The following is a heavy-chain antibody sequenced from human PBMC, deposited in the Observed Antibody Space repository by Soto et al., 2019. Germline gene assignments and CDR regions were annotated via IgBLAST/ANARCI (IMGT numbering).Heavy chain of an antibody. J-gene: IGHJ4*02. CDR1: GFTFSSYS. CDR2: ISSSSSTI. CDR3: ARGASAYSYRSPAFDL. D-gene: IGHD5-18*01. V-gene: IGHV3-48*02. Sequence: GGSLRLSCAASGFTFSSYSMNWVRQAPGKGLEWVSYISSSSSTIYYADSVKGLFTISRDNAKNSLYLQMNSLRDEDTAVYYCARGASAYSYRSPAFDLWGQGTLVTVSS.